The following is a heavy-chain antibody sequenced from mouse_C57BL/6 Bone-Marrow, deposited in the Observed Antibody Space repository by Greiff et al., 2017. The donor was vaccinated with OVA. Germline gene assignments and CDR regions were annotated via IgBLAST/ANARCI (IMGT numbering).Heavy chain of an antibody. J-gene: IGHJ3*01. V-gene: IGHV5-6*01. CDR2: ISSGGSYT. D-gene: IGHD3-3*01. CDR3: AKGLWGTSAY. Sequence: EVNVVESGGDLVKPGGSLKLSCAASGFTFSSYGMSWVRQTPDKRLEWVATISSGGSYTYYPDSVKGRFTISRDNAKNTLYLRMSSLKSEDTAMYCCAKGLWGTSAYWGQGTLVTVSA. CDR1: GFTFSSYG.